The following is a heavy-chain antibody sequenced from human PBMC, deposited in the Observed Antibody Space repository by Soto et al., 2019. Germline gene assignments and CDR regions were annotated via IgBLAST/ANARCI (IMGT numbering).Heavy chain of an antibody. CDR1: GYTFTGYY. V-gene: IGHV1-2*02. J-gene: IGHJ6*02. CDR2: INPNSGGT. CDR3: ARDPQEGSDFWSGYSPHRGLYGMDV. Sequence: ASVKVSCKASGYTFTGYYMHWVRQAPGQGLEWMGWINPNSGGTNYAQKFQGRVTMTRDTSISTAYMELSRLRSDDTAVYYCARDPQEGSDFWSGYSPHRGLYGMDVWGQGTTVTVSS. D-gene: IGHD3-3*01.